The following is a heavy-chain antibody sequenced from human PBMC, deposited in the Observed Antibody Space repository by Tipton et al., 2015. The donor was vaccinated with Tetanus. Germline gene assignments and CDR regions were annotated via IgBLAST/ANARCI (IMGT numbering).Heavy chain of an antibody. CDR1: GGSVSSYY. CDR3: ARSKGGTRDYYAIKY. J-gene: IGHJ4*02. CDR2: VSSSGNS. V-gene: IGHV4-4*07. D-gene: IGHD1-26*01. Sequence: LRLSCTVSGGSVSSYYWTWFRQPPGKRLEWIGFVSSSGNSNYSPSLTGRVSMSLDTSKQQFSLSLTSATAEDTAVYYCARSKGGTRDYYAIKYWGQGTLVTVSS.